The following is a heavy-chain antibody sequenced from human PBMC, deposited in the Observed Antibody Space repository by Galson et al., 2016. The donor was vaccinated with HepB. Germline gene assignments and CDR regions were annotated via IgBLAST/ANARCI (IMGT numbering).Heavy chain of an antibody. D-gene: IGHD3-10*01. CDR2: IYWNDHK. Sequence: PALVKPTQTLTLTCTFSGFSLSASGVAVGWIRQPPGKALEWLALIYWNDHKRYNPSLGNRLTIDRDTSKNQVVLTMTNMDPVDTATYYCAHRHITVLRAFAHWGQGTLVTVSS. V-gene: IGHV2-5*01. CDR1: GFSLSASGVA. J-gene: IGHJ4*02. CDR3: AHRHITVLRAFAH.